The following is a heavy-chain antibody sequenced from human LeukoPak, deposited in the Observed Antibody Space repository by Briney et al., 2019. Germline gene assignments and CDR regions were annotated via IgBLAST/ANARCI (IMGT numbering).Heavy chain of an antibody. Sequence: SETLSLTCTVSGGSISSSSSYWGWIRQPPGKGLERIGSIYYSGSTYYNPSLKSRVTISVDTSKNQFSLKLSSVTAADTAVYYCAGLTYYYDSSGYHLDYWGQGTLVTVSS. D-gene: IGHD3-22*01. CDR2: IYYSGST. J-gene: IGHJ4*02. CDR3: AGLTYYYDSSGYHLDY. V-gene: IGHV4-39*01. CDR1: GGSISSSSSY.